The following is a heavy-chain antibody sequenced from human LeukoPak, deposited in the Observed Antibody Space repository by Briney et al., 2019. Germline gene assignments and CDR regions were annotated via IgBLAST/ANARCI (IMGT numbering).Heavy chain of an antibody. CDR3: ASEGITIFGESADAFDI. V-gene: IGHV1-69*05. CDR2: IIPILNTA. CDR1: GGTFSSHA. J-gene: IGHJ3*02. Sequence: SVKVSCKASGGTFSSHAISWVRQAPGQRLVWMGGIIPILNTANYEQQFQGRATITTDESTSTAYMELSSLRSEDTAVYYCASEGITIFGESADAFDIWGQGTMVTVSS. D-gene: IGHD3-3*01.